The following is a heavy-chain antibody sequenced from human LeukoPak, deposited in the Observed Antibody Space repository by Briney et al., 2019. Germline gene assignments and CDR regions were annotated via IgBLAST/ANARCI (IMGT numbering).Heavy chain of an antibody. V-gene: IGHV3-23*01. CDR3: ARSGVATCHY. CDR2: INPDDGGS. J-gene: IGHJ4*02. Sequence: PGGSLRLSCQASGFTFSNYAMSWVRQAPGKGLEWVSSINPDDGGSFFANSVKGRFTISRDDSRSVVYLQMNGLRAEDTAVYYCARSGVATCHYWGQGILVTVSS. CDR1: GFTFSNYA. D-gene: IGHD2-15*01.